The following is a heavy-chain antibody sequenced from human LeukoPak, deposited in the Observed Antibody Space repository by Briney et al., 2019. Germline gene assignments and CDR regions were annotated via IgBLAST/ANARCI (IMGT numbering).Heavy chain of an antibody. Sequence: GGSLRLSCAASGFTFEDYGMSWVRQAPGKGLEWVSGITWNGGSIGYADSVTGRFTMSRDNAKNSLYLQMDSLKTEDTALYYCARDYARPDYWGQGTLVTVSS. CDR2: ITWNGGSI. V-gene: IGHV3-20*04. D-gene: IGHD4-17*01. CDR3: ARDYARPDY. J-gene: IGHJ4*02. CDR1: GFTFEDYG.